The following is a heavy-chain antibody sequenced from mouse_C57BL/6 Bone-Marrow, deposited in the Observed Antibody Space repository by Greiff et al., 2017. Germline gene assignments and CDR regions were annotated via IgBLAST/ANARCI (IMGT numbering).Heavy chain of an antibody. CDR3: ASAKDYYGSGYCDV. Sequence: QVQLQQSGAELARPGASVKLSCKASGYTFTSYGISWVKQRTGQGLEWIGEIYPRSGNTYYNEKFKGKATLTADKSSSTAYMELRSLTSEDSAVYFCASAKDYYGSGYCDVWGRGTATTLTS. D-gene: IGHD1-1*02. CDR2: IYPRSGNT. V-gene: IGHV1-81*01. CDR1: GYTFTSYG. J-gene: IGHJ1*03.